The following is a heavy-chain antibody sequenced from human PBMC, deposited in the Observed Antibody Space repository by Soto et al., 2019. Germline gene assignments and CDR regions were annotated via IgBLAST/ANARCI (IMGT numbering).Heavy chain of an antibody. V-gene: IGHV3-9*01. CDR1: GFTFGGYA. Sequence: QTGWSLRLSCAASGFTFGGYAMHWVRQVPGKGLEWVSGFKWNSGDVGYADSVKGRFTISRDNAKNSLYLQMNSLRPEDTAVYYCAKDRSSESTDYGKDFWGQGTLVTVSA. J-gene: IGHJ4*01. D-gene: IGHD4-17*01. CDR3: AKDRSSESTDYGKDF. CDR2: FKWNSGDV.